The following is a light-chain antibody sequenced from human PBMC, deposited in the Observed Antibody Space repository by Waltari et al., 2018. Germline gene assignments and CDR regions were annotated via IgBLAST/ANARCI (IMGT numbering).Light chain of an antibody. CDR2: RAS. CDR1: QSLYIN. CDR3: QQDNEWPPIT. Sequence: EIVLTQSPATLSVSQGERVTLSCRASQSLYINLAWYQQKPGQAPRLLIYRASTRATGVPPRFSGSGSGTQFTLTISSLQSEDSGVYYCQQDNEWPPITFGQGTRQEIQ. J-gene: IGKJ5*01. V-gene: IGKV3-15*01.